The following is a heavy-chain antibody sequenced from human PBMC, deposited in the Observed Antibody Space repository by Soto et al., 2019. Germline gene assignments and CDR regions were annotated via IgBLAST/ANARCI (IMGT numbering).Heavy chain of an antibody. J-gene: IGHJ4*02. CDR1: GGTFSSYT. CDR3: ALDGVPAAMDDY. D-gene: IGHD2-2*01. CDR2: IIPILGIA. V-gene: IGHV1-69*02. Sequence: QVQLVQSGAEVKKPGSSVKVSCKASGGTFSSYTISWVRQAPGQGLEWMGRIIPILGIANYAQKFQGRVTIRADKSTSTAYMELSSLRSEDTAVYYCALDGVPAAMDDYWGQGTLVTVSS.